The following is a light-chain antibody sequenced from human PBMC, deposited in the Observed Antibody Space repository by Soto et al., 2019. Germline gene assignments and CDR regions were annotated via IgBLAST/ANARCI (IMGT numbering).Light chain of an antibody. V-gene: IGKV1-39*01. CDR2: AAS. CDR1: QSISNF. Sequence: DIQMTQSPSSLSASVVDSVTITCRASQSISNFLNWYKQKPGKAPNLLIYAASSLQSGVPSRFSGSGSGTDFTLTISNLQPEECATVDGQQTYSSPRTVGQGTKVDIK. CDR3: QQTYSSPRT. J-gene: IGKJ1*01.